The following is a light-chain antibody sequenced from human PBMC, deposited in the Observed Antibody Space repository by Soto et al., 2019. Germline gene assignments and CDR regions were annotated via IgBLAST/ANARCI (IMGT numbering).Light chain of an antibody. V-gene: IGKV3-15*01. CDR2: GAS. CDR1: QSVSSN. CDR3: QQYNNWPPLT. Sequence: EIVLTQSPATLSVSPGERATLSCRASQSVSSNLAWYQQKFGQAPRLLISGASTRATGVPARFSGSGSGTEFTLTISSLQSEDFAVYYCQQYNNWPPLTFGGGTKVEIK. J-gene: IGKJ4*01.